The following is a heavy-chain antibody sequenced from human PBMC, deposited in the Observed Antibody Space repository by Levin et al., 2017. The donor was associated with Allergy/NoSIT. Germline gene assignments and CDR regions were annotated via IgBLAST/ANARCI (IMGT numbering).Heavy chain of an antibody. D-gene: IGHD6-19*01. V-gene: IGHV4-39*07. CDR2: IYYSGTT. Sequence: SQTLSLTCSVSGDSINRSTYYWGWIRQPPGKGLEWIGSIYYSGTTYYNPSLKSRVTISVDTSKNQFSLKLTSVTAADTAVYYCARGFFLALAGGNWGQGTLVTVAS. J-gene: IGHJ4*02. CDR1: GDSINRSTYY. CDR3: ARGFFLALAGGN.